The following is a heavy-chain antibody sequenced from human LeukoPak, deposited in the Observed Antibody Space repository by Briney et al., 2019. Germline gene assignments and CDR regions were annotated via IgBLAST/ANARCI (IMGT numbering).Heavy chain of an antibody. J-gene: IGHJ4*02. Sequence: TSETLSLTCTVSGGSISSSSYYWGWIRQPPGKELEWIGSIYYSGSTYYNPSLKSRVTISVDTSKNQFSLKLSSVTAADTAVYYCARHLGPPQTYSSGWPTYTFDYWGQGTLVTVSS. V-gene: IGHV4-39*01. CDR1: GGSISSSSYY. CDR3: ARHLGPPQTYSSGWPTYTFDY. D-gene: IGHD6-19*01. CDR2: IYYSGST.